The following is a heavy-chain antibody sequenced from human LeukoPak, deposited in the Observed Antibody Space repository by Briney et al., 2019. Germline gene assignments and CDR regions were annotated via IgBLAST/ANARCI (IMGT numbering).Heavy chain of an antibody. J-gene: IGHJ4*02. CDR1: GFTFSNAW. CDR3: MSDLDN. Sequence: GGSLRLSCAASGFTFSNAWMTWVRQAQGKGLEWVGRIKTKGEGGTVDYAAPVKGRFTISRDDSKDTLYLQMNSLKTEDTAIYYCMSDLDNWGQGTLVTVSS. V-gene: IGHV3-15*01. CDR2: IKTKGEGGTV.